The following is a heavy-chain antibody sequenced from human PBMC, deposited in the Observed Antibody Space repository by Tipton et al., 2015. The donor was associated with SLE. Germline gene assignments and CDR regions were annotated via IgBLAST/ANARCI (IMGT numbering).Heavy chain of an antibody. J-gene: IGHJ4*02. CDR3: VRSWGEIREVDY. Sequence: LRLSCTVSGGSISSSSYYWGWIRQPPGKGLEWIGSIYYSGSTYYNPSLKSRVTISVDTSKNQFSLKLSSVTAADTAVYYCVRSWGEIREVDYWGQGTLVTVSS. V-gene: IGHV4-39*01. D-gene: IGHD3-16*01. CDR2: IYYSGST. CDR1: GGSISSSSYY.